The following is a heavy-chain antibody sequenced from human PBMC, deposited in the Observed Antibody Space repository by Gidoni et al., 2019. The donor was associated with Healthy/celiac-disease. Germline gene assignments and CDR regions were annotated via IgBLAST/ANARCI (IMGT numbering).Heavy chain of an antibody. CDR1: GYTFTGYY. CDR2: INPNSSGT. Sequence: QVPLVQSGAAVMKPGASVKVSCKASGYTFTGYYMHWVRQAPGQGLEWMGWINPNSSGTNSAQKFQGRVTMTRDTSISTAYMELSRLRSDDTAVYDCAKTSSGYYSSWGQGTLVTVSS. J-gene: IGHJ4*02. V-gene: IGHV1-2*02. CDR3: AKTSSGYYSS. D-gene: IGHD3-22*01.